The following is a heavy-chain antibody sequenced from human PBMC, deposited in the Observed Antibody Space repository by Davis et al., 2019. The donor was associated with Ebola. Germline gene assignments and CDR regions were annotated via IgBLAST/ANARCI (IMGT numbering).Heavy chain of an antibody. CDR3: ARAGFDEVLDY. CDR2: ISSGSIFI. V-gene: IGHV3-11*04. D-gene: IGHD3-3*01. CDR1: GFTFSDYH. J-gene: IGHJ4*02. Sequence: GESLKISCAASGFTFSDYHLSWIRQAPGKGLEWVSYISSGSIFIYYADSVKGRFTISRDNAKNSVYLQMNSLRADDTSVYYCARAGFDEVLDYWGQGTPVTVSS.